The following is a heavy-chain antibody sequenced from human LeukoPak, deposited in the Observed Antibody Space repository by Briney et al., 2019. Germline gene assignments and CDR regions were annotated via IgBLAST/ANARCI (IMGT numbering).Heavy chain of an antibody. Sequence: PSETLSLTCAVSGDSISSGGYSWSWIRQTPGKGLEWIAYIHDSGSTYNNPSLKSRLSISVDTSKNQFSLKLNSVTAADTAVYYCARVVAAAGNNWFDPWGQGTLVTVSS. J-gene: IGHJ5*02. V-gene: IGHV4-30-4*07. D-gene: IGHD6-13*01. CDR3: ARVVAAAGNNWFDP. CDR2: IHDSGST. CDR1: GDSISSGGYS.